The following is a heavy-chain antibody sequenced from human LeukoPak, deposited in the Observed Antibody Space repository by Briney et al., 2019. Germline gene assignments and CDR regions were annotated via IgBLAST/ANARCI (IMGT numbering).Heavy chain of an antibody. D-gene: IGHD1-26*01. CDR2: IGVAANT. Sequence: GGSLRLSCAASGFTFSSYDMHWVRQATGKGLEWVSAIGVAANTFYSGSVKGRFTISRENAKNSLYLLMSSLRAEDTAVYYCARQKTPHGNFDCWGQGTLVTVSS. CDR1: GFTFSSYD. J-gene: IGHJ4*02. V-gene: IGHV3-13*01. CDR3: ARQKTPHGNFDC.